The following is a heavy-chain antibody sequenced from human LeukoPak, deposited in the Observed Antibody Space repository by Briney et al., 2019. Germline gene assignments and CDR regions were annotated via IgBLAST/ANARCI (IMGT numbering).Heavy chain of an antibody. Sequence: TGGSLRLSCAASGFTFSIYDMNWVRQAPGKGLGWVAYINGGGSPIYYADSVRGRFTISRDNAKNSLYLQMNSLRAEDTAVYYCVRDNPRCCGVIPSNIDDYWGQGTLVTVSS. J-gene: IGHJ4*02. CDR3: VRDNPRCCGVIPSNIDDY. D-gene: IGHD2/OR15-2a*01. V-gene: IGHV3-48*01. CDR1: GFTFSIYD. CDR2: INGGGSPI.